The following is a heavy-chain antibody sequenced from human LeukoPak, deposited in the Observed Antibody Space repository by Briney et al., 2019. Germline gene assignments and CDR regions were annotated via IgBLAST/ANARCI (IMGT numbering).Heavy chain of an antibody. Sequence: ASVKVSCKASGGTFSSYAISWVRQAPGQGLEWMGRIIPILGIASYAQKFQGRVTITADKSTSTAYMELSSLRSEDTAVYYCARVGDSSGYYVVRERFDPWGQGTLVTVSS. J-gene: IGHJ5*02. CDR3: ARVGDSSGYYVVRERFDP. D-gene: IGHD3-22*01. CDR2: IIPILGIA. CDR1: GGTFSSYA. V-gene: IGHV1-69*04.